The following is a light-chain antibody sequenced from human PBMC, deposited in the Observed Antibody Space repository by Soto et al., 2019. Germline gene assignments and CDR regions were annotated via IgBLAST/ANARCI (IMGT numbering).Light chain of an antibody. CDR2: EVS. J-gene: IGLJ2*01. CDR1: SSDVGDYNY. Sequence: QSVLTQPPSASGSPGESVTISCTETSSDVGDYNYVSWYQQHPGKAPKLMIYEVSKRPSAVPDRFSGSKSGNTASLTVSGLQAEDEADYYCSSYGGNYNVIFGGGTKVTVL. V-gene: IGLV2-8*01. CDR3: SSYGGNYNVI.